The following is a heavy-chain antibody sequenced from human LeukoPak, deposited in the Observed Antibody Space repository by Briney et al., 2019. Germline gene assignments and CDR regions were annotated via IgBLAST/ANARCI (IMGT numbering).Heavy chain of an antibody. CDR3: ASGFVYYHFLLDAFDI. D-gene: IGHD3-3*01. CDR1: GGSISSSSYY. V-gene: IGHV4-39*01. Sequence: KPSETLSLTCTVSGGSISSSSYYWGWIRQPPGKGLEWIGSIYYSGSTYYNPSLKSRVTISVDTSKNQFSLKLSSVTAADTAVYYCASGFVYYHFLLDAFDIWGQGTMVTVSS. J-gene: IGHJ3*02. CDR2: IYYSGST.